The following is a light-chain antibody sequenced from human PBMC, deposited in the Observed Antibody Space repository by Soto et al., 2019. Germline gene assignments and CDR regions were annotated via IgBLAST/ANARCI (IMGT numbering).Light chain of an antibody. CDR2: YDS. Sequence: SYELTQPPSVSVAPGKTARITCGGNNIGSKSVHWYQQKPGQAPVLVIYYDSDRPSGIPERFSGSNSGNTATLTISRVEAGDEADYYCQVWDSSSDHDVLGTGTKLTVL. CDR3: QVWDSSSDHDV. J-gene: IGLJ1*01. CDR1: NIGSKS. V-gene: IGLV3-21*04.